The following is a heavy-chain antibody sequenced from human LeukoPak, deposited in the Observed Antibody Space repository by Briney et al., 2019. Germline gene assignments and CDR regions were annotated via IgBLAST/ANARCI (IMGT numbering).Heavy chain of an antibody. D-gene: IGHD3-22*01. J-gene: IGHJ6*02. CDR3: AREYYYDSSGYYTGYYYYGMDV. Sequence: PGGSLRLSCAASGFTFSGYWMHWVRQAPGKGLVWVSRINSDGSSTSYADSVKGRFTISRDNAKNTLYLQMNSMRAEDTAVYYCAREYYYDSSGYYTGYYYYGMDVWGQGTTVTVSS. CDR2: INSDGSST. V-gene: IGHV3-74*01. CDR1: GFTFSGYW.